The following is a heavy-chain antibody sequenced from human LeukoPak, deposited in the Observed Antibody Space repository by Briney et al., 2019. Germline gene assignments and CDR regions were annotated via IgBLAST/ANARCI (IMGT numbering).Heavy chain of an antibody. J-gene: IGHJ6*02. V-gene: IGHV3-11*01. CDR2: ISSSGGTT. CDR3: ARSNYYIVDV. Sequence: GGSLRLSCAASGFTSSDYYMTWIRQPPGKGPEWISYISSSGGTTTYVDSVKGRFTISRDNAKNSLYLQMNSLRADDTAVYYCARSNYYIVDVWGQGTAVTVSS. CDR1: GFTSSDYY.